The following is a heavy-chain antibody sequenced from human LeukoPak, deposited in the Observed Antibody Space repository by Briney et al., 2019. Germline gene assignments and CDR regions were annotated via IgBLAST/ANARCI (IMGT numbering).Heavy chain of an antibody. CDR3: ARIEEVPTVTTSSYFDY. Sequence: ASVKVSCKASGYTFTGYYMHWVRQAPGQGLEWMGWINPNSGGTNYAQKFQGRVTMTRDTSISTAYMELSRLRSDDTAVYYCARIEEVPTVTTSSYFDYWGQGTLVTVSS. D-gene: IGHD4-17*01. J-gene: IGHJ4*02. CDR1: GYTFTGYY. V-gene: IGHV1-2*02. CDR2: INPNSGGT.